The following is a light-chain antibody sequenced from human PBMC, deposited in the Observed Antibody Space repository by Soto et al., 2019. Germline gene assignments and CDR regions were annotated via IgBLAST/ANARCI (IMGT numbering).Light chain of an antibody. J-gene: IGKJ1*01. CDR2: KAS. V-gene: IGKV1-5*03. Sequence: DIQMTQSPSTLSASVGDRVTITCRASQSIRSWLAWYQQKPGKAPKLLIYKASSLESGVPSRFSDSGSGTEFTLTISSLQPDDFATYYCQQYNSYWTFGQGTKVEIK. CDR3: QQYNSYWT. CDR1: QSIRSW.